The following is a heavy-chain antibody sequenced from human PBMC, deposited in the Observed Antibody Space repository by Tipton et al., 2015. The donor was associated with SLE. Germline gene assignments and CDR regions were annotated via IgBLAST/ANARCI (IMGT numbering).Heavy chain of an antibody. Sequence: GLVKPSETLSLTCAVYGGSISSSSYYWGWIRQPPGKGLERIGSLYYTGSTYYNPSLKSRLTISLDTPKNQFSLKLSSVTAADTAVYYCARDIVLGGGAFDIWGQGTMVTVSS. J-gene: IGHJ3*02. CDR1: GGSISSSSYY. V-gene: IGHV4-39*07. CDR3: ARDIVLGGGAFDI. D-gene: IGHD3-16*01. CDR2: LYYTGST.